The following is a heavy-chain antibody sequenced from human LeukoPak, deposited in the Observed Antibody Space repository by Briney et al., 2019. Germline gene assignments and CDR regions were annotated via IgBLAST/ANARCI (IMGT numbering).Heavy chain of an antibody. CDR3: ARDAGRLWSSFTS. J-gene: IGHJ5*01. D-gene: IGHD2-8*02. CDR2: TYYRSKWYN. CDR1: GDSVSRKSDA. V-gene: IGHV6-1*01. Sequence: QTLSYTRSISGDSVSRKSDARNWIRQSPSRGLEWLGWTYYRSKWYNDYAVSMKSRITINPDTSKDQFSLQLNSVTPEDTAVYYSARDAGRLWSSFTSWGEPSLVTVSS.